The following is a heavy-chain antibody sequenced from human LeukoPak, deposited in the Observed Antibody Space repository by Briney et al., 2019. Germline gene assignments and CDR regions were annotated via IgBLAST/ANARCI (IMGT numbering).Heavy chain of an antibody. CDR2: ISSSSYI. Sequence: PGGSLRLSCAASGFTFSSYSMNWVRQAPGKGLEWVSSISSSSYIYYADSVKGRFTISRDNAKNSLYLQMNSLRAEDTAVYYCARDGKGGSYGYLFDYWGQGTLVTVSS. J-gene: IGHJ4*02. CDR3: ARDGKGGSYGYLFDY. CDR1: GFTFSSYS. V-gene: IGHV3-21*01. D-gene: IGHD5-18*01.